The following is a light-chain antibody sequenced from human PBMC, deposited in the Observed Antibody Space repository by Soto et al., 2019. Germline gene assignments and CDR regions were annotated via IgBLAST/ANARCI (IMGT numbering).Light chain of an antibody. CDR1: QSVSSSY. Sequence: ELVLTQSPGTLSLSPGERATLSCRASQSVSSSYLAWYQQKPGQAPRLLIYGASSRATGIPDRFSGSVSGTDFTLTISRLEPEDFAVYYCQQYGSSPLTFGPGSKVDIK. J-gene: IGKJ3*01. CDR2: GAS. V-gene: IGKV3-20*01. CDR3: QQYGSSPLT.